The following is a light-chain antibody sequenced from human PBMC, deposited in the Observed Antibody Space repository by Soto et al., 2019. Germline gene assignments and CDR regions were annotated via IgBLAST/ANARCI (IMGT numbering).Light chain of an antibody. V-gene: IGKV3-20*01. J-gene: IGKJ2*02. CDR3: QQYGGPEWT. CDR1: QSVSSSY. Sequence: EIVLTQSPGTLSLSPGERATLSCRASQSVSSSYLAWYQQKPGQAPRLLIYGASSRATGIPDRFSGSGSGTDFTLTISRLEPEDFAVYYCQQYGGPEWTFGQGTKLEIK. CDR2: GAS.